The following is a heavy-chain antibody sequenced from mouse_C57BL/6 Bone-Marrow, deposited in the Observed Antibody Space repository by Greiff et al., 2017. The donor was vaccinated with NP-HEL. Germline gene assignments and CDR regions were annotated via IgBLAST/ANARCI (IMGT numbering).Heavy chain of an antibody. CDR1: GYTFTSYG. D-gene: IGHD6-5*01. V-gene: IGHV1-81*01. Sequence: VQLQQSGAELARPGASVKLSCKASGYTFTSYGIRWVKQRPGQGLEWIGEIYPRSGYTYYNEKFKGKATLTADKSSSTAYMELRSLTTEDSAVYYGARAAYASCYYWHFDGWGTGPTVTVAS. J-gene: IGHJ1*03. CDR3: ARAAYASCYYWHFDG. CDR2: IYPRSGYT.